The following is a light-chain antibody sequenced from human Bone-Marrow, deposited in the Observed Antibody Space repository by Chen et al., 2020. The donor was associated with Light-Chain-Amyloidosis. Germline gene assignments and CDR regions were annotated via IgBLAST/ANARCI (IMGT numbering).Light chain of an antibody. CDR2: ATS. J-gene: IGKJ2*01. Sequence: DIQMTQSPTPLSASVGDRVTITCRSSQSIKNHLNWYQQRPGEAPHVLIYATSSLQAGIPSRCSGSGSGTEFTLTISSLQPEDFATYFCEQSYAIPTTFGQGTKLEI. V-gene: IGKV1-39*01. CDR1: QSIKNH. CDR3: EQSYAIPTT.